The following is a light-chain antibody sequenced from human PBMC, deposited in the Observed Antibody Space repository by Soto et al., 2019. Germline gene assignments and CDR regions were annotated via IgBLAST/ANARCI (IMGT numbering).Light chain of an antibody. V-gene: IGLV2-8*01. Sequence: QSALTQPPSASGSPGQSVTISCTGSKSDIGLYDFVSWYQHHPGKAPRLTIYEVVQRPSGVPDRFSGSKSGNTASLTVSGLQAADEADYFCKSYAGRNTYVFGTGTKLTVL. CDR2: EVV. CDR1: KSDIGLYDF. J-gene: IGLJ1*01. CDR3: KSYAGRNTYV.